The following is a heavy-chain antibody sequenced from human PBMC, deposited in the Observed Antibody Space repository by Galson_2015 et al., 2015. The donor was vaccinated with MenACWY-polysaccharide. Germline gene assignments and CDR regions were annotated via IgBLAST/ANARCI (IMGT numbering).Heavy chain of an antibody. J-gene: IGHJ5*02. CDR3: AKDSTDFWSVAGRFDH. CDR1: GFTFTSSA. D-gene: IGHD3-3*01. Sequence: SLRLSCAASGFTFTSSAMSWVRQAPGKGLEWVSAIRRSGANTYYADSVKGRFTISRDNSKNTLYLQMNSLRAEDTAVYYCAKDSTDFWSVAGRFDHWGQGTLVTVSS. CDR2: IRRSGANT. V-gene: IGHV3-23*01.